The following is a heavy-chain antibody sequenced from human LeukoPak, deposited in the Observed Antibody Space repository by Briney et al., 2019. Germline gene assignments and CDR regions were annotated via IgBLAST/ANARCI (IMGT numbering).Heavy chain of an antibody. D-gene: IGHD1-26*01. J-gene: IGHJ4*02. CDR1: GYTFTSYY. V-gene: IGHV1-46*01. Sequence: ASVKVSCKASGYTFTSYYMHWVRQAPGQGLEWMGIINPSGGSTSYAQKFQGRVTMTRDTSTSTVYMELSSLRSEDTAVYYCAKRSIVGVTTPTPFDYWGQGALVTVSS. CDR3: AKRSIVGVTTPTPFDY. CDR2: INPSGGST.